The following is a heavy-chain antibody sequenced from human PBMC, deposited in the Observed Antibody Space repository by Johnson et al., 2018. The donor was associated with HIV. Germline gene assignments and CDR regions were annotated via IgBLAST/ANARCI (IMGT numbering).Heavy chain of an antibody. V-gene: IGHV3-30-3*01. Sequence: QVQLVESGGGVVQPGTSLRLSCAASGFTFSSFAMHWVRQAPGKGLEWMAFISYDGSNKYFTDSVRGRFTISRDNAKNSLYLQMNSLRAEDTALYYCARTTYSSPGAFDIWGQGTMVTVSS. J-gene: IGHJ3*02. CDR2: ISYDGSNK. CDR1: GFTFSSFA. CDR3: ARTTYSSPGAFDI. D-gene: IGHD6-19*01.